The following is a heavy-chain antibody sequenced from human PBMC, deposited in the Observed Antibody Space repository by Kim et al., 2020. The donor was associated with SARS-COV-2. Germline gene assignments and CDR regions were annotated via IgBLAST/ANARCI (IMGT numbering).Heavy chain of an antibody. D-gene: IGHD3-10*01. Sequence: SETLSLTCTVSGGSVSSGSYYWSWIRQPPGKVLEWIGYIYYSGSTNYNPSLKSRVTISVDTSKNQFSLKLSSVTAADTAVYYCATERTPFYYGSGSPRYYFDYWGQGTLVTVSS. CDR1: GGSVSSGSYY. CDR2: IYYSGST. CDR3: ATERTPFYYGSGSPRYYFDY. V-gene: IGHV4-61*01. J-gene: IGHJ4*02.